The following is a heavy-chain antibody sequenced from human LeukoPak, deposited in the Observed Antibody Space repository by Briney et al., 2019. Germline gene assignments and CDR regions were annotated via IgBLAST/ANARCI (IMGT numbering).Heavy chain of an antibody. CDR1: GFTFSSYW. CDR3: ARGMAAAGI. V-gene: IGHV3-74*01. Sequence: GGSLRLSCAASGFTFSSYWMHWVRQAPGQGLVWVSRIDTDGTTTTYADPVKGRFTISRDNAKNTLYLQMNSLRAEDTAVYYCARGMAAAGIWGPGTLVTVSS. CDR2: IDTDGTTT. D-gene: IGHD6-13*01. J-gene: IGHJ4*02.